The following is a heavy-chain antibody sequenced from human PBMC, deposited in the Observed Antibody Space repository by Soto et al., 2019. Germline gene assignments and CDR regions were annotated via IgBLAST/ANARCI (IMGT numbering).Heavy chain of an antibody. D-gene: IGHD3-22*01. CDR3: ARGGYYDSSGSRNYHYYGMNV. CDR1: GYTFSSYG. CDR2: ISPYDGNT. Sequence: QVQLVQSGGEVKKPGASVKVSCKASGYTFSSYGINWVRQAPGQGLDLLGWISPYDGNTKYAHILQGRVSMTTDTSTKTAYREVRRLRSADTAGYYCARGGYYDSSGSRNYHYYGMNVWGQGTTVTVSS. V-gene: IGHV1-18*01. J-gene: IGHJ6*02.